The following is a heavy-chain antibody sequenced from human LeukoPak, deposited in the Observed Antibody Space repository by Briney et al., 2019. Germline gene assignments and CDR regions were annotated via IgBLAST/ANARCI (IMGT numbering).Heavy chain of an antibody. CDR2: INSDGRKT. CDR1: GFIFSSFW. Sequence: GGSLKLSCAASGFIFSSFWMHWVGQVPGKGLVWVSHINSDGRKTDYADSVRGRFTISRDNAKNTLYLQMNSLRAEDTAVYYCAREYYYGSGDAFDFWGQGTMVSVSS. J-gene: IGHJ3*01. CDR3: AREYYYGSGDAFDF. V-gene: IGHV3-74*01. D-gene: IGHD3-10*01.